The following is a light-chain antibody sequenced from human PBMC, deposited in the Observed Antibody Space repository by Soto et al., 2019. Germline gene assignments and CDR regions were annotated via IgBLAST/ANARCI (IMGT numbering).Light chain of an antibody. CDR3: QQSITSPLT. Sequence: DIQMTQSPSSLSASVGDRVTITCRASQSINNYLHWYQQKPGKAPKLLIYSASSLQSGVPSRFSGSGSGTDFTLTIAGLQPEDSSSYFCQQSITSPLTFGGGTKVEIK. CDR1: QSINNY. V-gene: IGKV1-39*01. CDR2: SAS. J-gene: IGKJ4*01.